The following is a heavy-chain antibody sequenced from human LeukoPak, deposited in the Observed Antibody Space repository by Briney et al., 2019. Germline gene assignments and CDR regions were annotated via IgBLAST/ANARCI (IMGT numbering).Heavy chain of an antibody. CDR2: IIPIFGTA. CDR1: GGTFSSYA. V-gene: IGHV1-69*13. CDR3: ARVLPAATG. J-gene: IGHJ4*02. Sequence: SVKVSCKASGGTFSSYAISWVRQAPGHGLEWMGGIIPIFGTANYAQKFPGRVTITADESTSTAYMDRSSLRSEDTAVYYCARVLPAATGWGQGTLVTVSS. D-gene: IGHD2-2*01.